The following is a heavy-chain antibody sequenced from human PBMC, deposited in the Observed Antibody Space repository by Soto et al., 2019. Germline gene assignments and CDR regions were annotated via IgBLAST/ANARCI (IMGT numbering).Heavy chain of an antibody. CDR3: ARDSHIAAAGPLDY. CDR2: IWYDGSNK. CDR1: GFTFSSYG. V-gene: IGHV3-33*01. D-gene: IGHD6-13*01. J-gene: IGHJ4*02. Sequence: QVQLVESGGGVVQPGRSLRLSCAASGFTFSSYGMHWVRQAPGTGLEWVAVIWYDGSNKYYADSVKGRFTISRDNSKNTLYLQMNSLRAEDTAVYYCARDSHIAAAGPLDYWGQGTLVTVSS.